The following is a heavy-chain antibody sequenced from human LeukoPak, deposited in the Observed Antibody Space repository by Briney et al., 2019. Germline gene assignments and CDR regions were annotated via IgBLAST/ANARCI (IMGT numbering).Heavy chain of an antibody. Sequence: GRSLRLSCAASGFTFSSYGMHWVRQAPGKGLEWVAVISYDGSNKYYADSVKGRFTISRDNSKNTLYLQMNSLRAEDTAVYYCAKDILAYYYDSSGIDYWGQGTLVTVSS. CDR1: GFTFSSYG. CDR3: AKDILAYYYDSSGIDY. J-gene: IGHJ4*02. V-gene: IGHV3-30*18. D-gene: IGHD3-22*01. CDR2: ISYDGSNK.